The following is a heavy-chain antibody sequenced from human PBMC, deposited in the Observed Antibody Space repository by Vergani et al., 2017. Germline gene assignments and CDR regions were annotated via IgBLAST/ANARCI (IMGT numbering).Heavy chain of an antibody. CDR3: ESDGGYGTAGSWPNCFDP. V-gene: IGHV1-18*04. J-gene: IGHJ5*02. Sequence: QVQLVQSGAEVKKPGASVKVSCRASGYTFTSYGITWVRQAPGQGLEWMGWISAYNGNKNYEQKLQGRATMTTDTSTSTAYMELRRLRSDATDVYYCESDGGYGTAGSWPNCFDPWGQGTLVTVSS. CDR1: GYTFTSYG. CDR2: ISAYNGNK. D-gene: IGHD2-15*01.